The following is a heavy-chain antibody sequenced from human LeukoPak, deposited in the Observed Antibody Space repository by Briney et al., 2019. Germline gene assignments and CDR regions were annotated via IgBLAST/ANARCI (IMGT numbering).Heavy chain of an antibody. V-gene: IGHV3-7*01. D-gene: IGHD2-2*01. CDR2: IKQDGSEK. CDR3: ARATTSSTSCYVCYYYMDV. Sequence: PGGSLRLSCAASGFTFSSYWMSWVRQAPGKGLEWVANIKQDGSEKYYVDSVKGRFTISRDNAKNSLYLQMNSLRAEDTAVYYCARATTSSTSCYVCYYYMDVWGKGTMVTVSS. CDR1: GFTFSSYW. J-gene: IGHJ6*03.